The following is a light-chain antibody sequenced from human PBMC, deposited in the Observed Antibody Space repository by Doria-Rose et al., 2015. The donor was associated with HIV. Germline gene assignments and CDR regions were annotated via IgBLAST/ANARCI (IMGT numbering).Light chain of an antibody. CDR3: QAWDSTTVV. V-gene: IGLV3-1*01. J-gene: IGLJ2*01. CDR2: LDT. Sequence: GQSPVLVISLDTQRPSGIPERFSGSNSGSTATLTISGTQSMDEADYYCQAWDSTTVVFGGGTRLTVL.